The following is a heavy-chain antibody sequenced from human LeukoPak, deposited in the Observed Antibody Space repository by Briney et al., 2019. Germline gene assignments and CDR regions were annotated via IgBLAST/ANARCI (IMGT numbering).Heavy chain of an antibody. Sequence: GGSLRLSCSASGFPFSDYYMTCIRQSPGKGLEGVSFIGTSGRPIFCEDSVKGRFTMCRDNARNSLYLQMNRVRAEDSAVYYCARKRPNYVDAWGQGTLVTVSS. CDR1: GFPFSDYY. V-gene: IGHV3-11*04. D-gene: IGHD3-10*02. CDR3: ARKRPNYVDA. J-gene: IGHJ5*02. CDR2: IGTSGRPI.